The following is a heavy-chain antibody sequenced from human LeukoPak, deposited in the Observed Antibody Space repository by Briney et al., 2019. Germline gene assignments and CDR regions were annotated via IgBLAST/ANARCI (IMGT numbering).Heavy chain of an antibody. CDR2: ISVDSIT. CDR1: GLTFSSYA. Sequence: GGSLRLSCAASGLTFSSYALSWVRQAPGKGLDWVSSISVDSITYYLDSVKGRFTISRDNSKITLYLQMHSLRAEDTALYYCAKCNLNNCREGFDIWGQGTMVTVSS. V-gene: IGHV3-23*01. CDR3: AKCNLNNCREGFDI. J-gene: IGHJ3*02. D-gene: IGHD1-1*01.